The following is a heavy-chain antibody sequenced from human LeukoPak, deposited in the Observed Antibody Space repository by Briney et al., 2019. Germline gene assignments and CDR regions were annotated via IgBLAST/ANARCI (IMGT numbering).Heavy chain of an antibody. V-gene: IGHV3-74*01. D-gene: IGHD3-3*01. CDR1: TFTFSRYW. CDR3: ARDRAAFGVVQVGY. J-gene: IGHJ4*02. CDR2: INSDGTNT. Sequence: LTGGSLRLFCAASTFTFSRYWMHWVRQAPGKGLVWVSRINSDGTNTYYADSVKGRFTISRDNTKNTLYLQMNSLRTEDTAVYYCARDRAAFGVVQVGYWGQGTLVTVSS.